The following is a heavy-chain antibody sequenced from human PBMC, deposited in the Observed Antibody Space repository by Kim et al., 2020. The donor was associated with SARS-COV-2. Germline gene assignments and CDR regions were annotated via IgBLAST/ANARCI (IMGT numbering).Heavy chain of an antibody. CDR2: IYSSSRTI. CDR3: ARDWKYAFDY. V-gene: IGHV3-48*04. D-gene: IGHD2-8*01. J-gene: IGHJ4*02. CDR1: GFTFTSST. Sequence: GGSLRLSCAASGFTFTSSTMNWVRQAPGKGLEWVSYIYSSSRTIYYADSVKGRFTISRDNAKNALYLQMNSLRTEDTAVYYCARDWKYAFDYWGQGTLVTVSS.